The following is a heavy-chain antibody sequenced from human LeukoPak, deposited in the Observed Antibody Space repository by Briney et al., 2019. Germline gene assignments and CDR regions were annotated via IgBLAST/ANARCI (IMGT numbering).Heavy chain of an antibody. V-gene: IGHV3-30*04. D-gene: IGHD4-23*01. CDR1: GFTFSSYA. CDR2: ISYDGSNK. CDR3: ARGWDYGGPVSSVFDY. J-gene: IGHJ4*02. Sequence: PGRSLRLSCAASGFTFSSYAMHWVRQAPGKGLEWVAVISYDGSNKYYADSVKGRFTISRDNSKNTLYLQMNSLRAEDTAVYYCARGWDYGGPVSSVFDYWGQGTLVTVSS.